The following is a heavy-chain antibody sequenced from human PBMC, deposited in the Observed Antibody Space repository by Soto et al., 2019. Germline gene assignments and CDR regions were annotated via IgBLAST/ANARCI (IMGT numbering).Heavy chain of an antibody. J-gene: IGHJ4*01. CDR2: VDHSGRT. CDR3: ARVHVMVVAGSTFDY. CDR1: GASIASSDW. V-gene: IGHV4-4*02. D-gene: IGHD6-19*01. Sequence: SETLSLTCAVSGASIASSDWWSWVRQPPGKGLEWIGEVDHSGRTKYNPSLKSRVTISVDKSKNQFSLKLNSVTAADAAVYYCARVHVMVVAGSTFDYWGHGTLVTVSS.